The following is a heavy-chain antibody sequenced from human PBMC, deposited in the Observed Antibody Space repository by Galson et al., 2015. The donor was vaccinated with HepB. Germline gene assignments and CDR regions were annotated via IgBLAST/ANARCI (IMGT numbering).Heavy chain of an antibody. Sequence: SETLSLTCAVYGGSFSGYYWSWIRQPPGKGLEWIGEINHSGSTNYNPSLKSRVTISVDTSKNQFSLKLSSVTAADTAVYYCASPHVDVWGQGTTVTVSS. CDR3: ASPHVDV. CDR1: GGSFSGYY. J-gene: IGHJ6*02. V-gene: IGHV4-34*01. CDR2: INHSGST.